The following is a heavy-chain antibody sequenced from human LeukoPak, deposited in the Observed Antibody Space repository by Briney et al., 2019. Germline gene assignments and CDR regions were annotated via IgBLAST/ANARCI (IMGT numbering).Heavy chain of an antibody. V-gene: IGHV1-2*02. CDR3: AREGYCSGGSCNDAFDI. J-gene: IGHJ3*02. CDR2: INPNSGGT. CDR1: GYTFTGYY. Sequence: ASVKVSCKASGYTFTGYYMHWVRQAPGQGLEWMGWINPNSGGTNYAQKFQGRVTMTRDTSISTAYMELSRLRSDDTAVYYCAREGYCSGGSCNDAFDIWGQGTMVPVSS. D-gene: IGHD2-15*01.